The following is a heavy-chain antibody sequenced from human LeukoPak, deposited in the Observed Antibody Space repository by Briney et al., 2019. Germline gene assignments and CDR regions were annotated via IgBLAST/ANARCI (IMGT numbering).Heavy chain of an antibody. CDR3: ASISYSSGWFGGY. J-gene: IGHJ4*02. V-gene: IGHV3-23*01. CDR1: GFAFSSYD. Sequence: GGSLRLSCAASGFAFSSYDMSWVRQAPGEGLEWVSGIRGSGAATYYADSVKGRFTISRDNSKNTVYLQMNSLRAEDTAVYYCASISYSSGWFGGYWGQGTLVTVSS. D-gene: IGHD6-19*01. CDR2: IRGSGAAT.